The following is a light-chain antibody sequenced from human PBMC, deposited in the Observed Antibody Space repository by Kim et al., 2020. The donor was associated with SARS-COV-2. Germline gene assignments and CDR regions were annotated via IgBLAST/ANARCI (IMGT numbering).Light chain of an antibody. CDR1: NIGSKS. J-gene: IGLJ3*02. CDR3: QVWDRSTNRV. CDR2: YDT. V-gene: IGLV3-21*04. Sequence: APGKTARITCGGDNIGSKSVHWYQQKPGQAPVVVIYYDTGRPSGVPERFSGSNSGDTATLTISRVEAGDEADYYCQVWDRSTNRVFGGGTKVTVL.